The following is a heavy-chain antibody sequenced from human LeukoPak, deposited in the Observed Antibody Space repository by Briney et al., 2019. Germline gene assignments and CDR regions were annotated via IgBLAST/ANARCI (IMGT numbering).Heavy chain of an antibody. CDR2: ISSSSSYI. CDR1: GFTFSTYG. D-gene: IGHD3-22*01. V-gene: IGHV3-21*01. Sequence: GGSLRLSCAASGFTFSTYGMHWVRQAPGKGLEWVSSISSSSSYIYYADSVKGRFTISRDNAKNSLYLQMNSLRAEDTAVYYCASGYYYGSSGYYLLGYWGQGTLVTVSS. CDR3: ASGYYYGSSGYYLLGY. J-gene: IGHJ4*02.